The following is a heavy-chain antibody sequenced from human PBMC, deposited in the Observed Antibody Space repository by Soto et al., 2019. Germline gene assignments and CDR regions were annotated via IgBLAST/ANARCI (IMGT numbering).Heavy chain of an antibody. CDR2: IKQDGSEK. CDR3: ARQDIVTAPVRGVYFDS. CDR1: GFTFSNYW. Sequence: AGGSLRLSCAASGFTFSNYWMTWVRQAPGKGLEWVANIKQDGSEKYYVDSVKGRFIISVDISINTVYLQWRSLKASDTAIYFCARQDIVTAPVRGVYFDSWGQGTPVTVSS. J-gene: IGHJ4*02. V-gene: IGHV3-7*03. D-gene: IGHD2-15*01.